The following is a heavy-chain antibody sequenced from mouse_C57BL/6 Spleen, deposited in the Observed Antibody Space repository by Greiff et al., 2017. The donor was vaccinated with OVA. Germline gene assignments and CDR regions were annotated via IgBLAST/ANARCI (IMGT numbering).Heavy chain of an antibody. J-gene: IGHJ2*01. CDR2: ISSGGSYT. D-gene: IGHD1-1*01. Sequence: ESGGDLVKPGGSLKLSCAASGFTFSSYGMSWVRQTPDKRLEWVATISSGGSYTYYPDSVKGRFTISRDNAKNTLYLQMSSLKSEDTAMYYCARTPFVTTVVADYFDYWGQGTTLTVSS. CDR3: ARTPFVTTVVADYFDY. V-gene: IGHV5-6*01. CDR1: GFTFSSYG.